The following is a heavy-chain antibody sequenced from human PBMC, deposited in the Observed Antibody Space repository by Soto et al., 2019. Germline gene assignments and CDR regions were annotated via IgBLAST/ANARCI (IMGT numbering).Heavy chain of an antibody. CDR3: EKALYGGFTN. J-gene: IGHJ4*02. CDR1: GFTFSVYA. D-gene: IGHD3-10*01. CDR2: SSGSGDST. Sequence: EVRLLESGGGLVQPGGSLRLSCAASGFTFSVYAMSWVRQAPGKGLEWVSGSSGSGDSTHYADSLKGRITASIDNSKSMLYLLTNSLRAADTALYSYEKALYGGFTNWGQGTLVTVSS. V-gene: IGHV3-23*01.